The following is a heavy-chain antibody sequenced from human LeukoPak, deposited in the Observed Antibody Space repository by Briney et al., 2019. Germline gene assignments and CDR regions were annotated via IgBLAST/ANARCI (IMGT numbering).Heavy chain of an antibody. V-gene: IGHV4-34*01. CDR2: VNHSGST. D-gene: IGHD3-22*01. Sequence: SETLSLTCAVYGGSFSDYYWSWIRQPPGKGLEWIGEVNHSGSTSYNPSLKRRVAISVDTSKNKFSLRLRSVTAADTAVYFCARGLRRRSMIVVPRRALCFDPWGQGTLVTVSS. J-gene: IGHJ5*02. CDR3: ARGLRRRSMIVVPRRALCFDP. CDR1: GGSFSDYY.